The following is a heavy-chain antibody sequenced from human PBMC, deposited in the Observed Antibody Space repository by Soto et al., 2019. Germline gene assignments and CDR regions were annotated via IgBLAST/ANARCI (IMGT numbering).Heavy chain of an antibody. Sequence: GGSLRLSCAASGFTFSSYAMSWVRQAPGKGLEWVSAISGSGGSTYYADSVKGRFTISRDNSKDTLYLQMNSLRAEDTAVYYCAQTYCSSTSCYADGGGYYFDYWGQGTLVTVSS. J-gene: IGHJ4*02. V-gene: IGHV3-23*01. D-gene: IGHD2-2*01. CDR1: GFTFSSYA. CDR2: ISGSGGST. CDR3: AQTYCSSTSCYADGGGYYFDY.